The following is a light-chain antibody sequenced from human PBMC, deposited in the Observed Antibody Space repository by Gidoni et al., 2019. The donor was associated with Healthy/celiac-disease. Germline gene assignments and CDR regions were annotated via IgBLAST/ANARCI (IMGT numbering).Light chain of an antibody. CDR2: AAS. J-gene: IGKJ1*01. V-gene: IGKV1-39*01. CDR1: QSISSY. CDR3: QQSYSTPRT. Sequence: DIQMTQSPSSLSVSVGDRVTITCRASQSISSYLNWYQQKPGKAPKLLIYAASSLQSGVPSRFSGRGSGTDFTLTISSLQPEDFATYYCQQSYSTPRTFGQGTKVEIK.